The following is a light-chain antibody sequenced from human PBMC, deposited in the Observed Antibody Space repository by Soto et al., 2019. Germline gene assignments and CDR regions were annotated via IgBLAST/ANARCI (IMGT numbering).Light chain of an antibody. CDR1: QSISSY. Sequence: DIQMTQSPSSLSASVGDRVTITCRASQSISSYLNWYQQKPGKAPKFLIYAASRSQKGVPSRFSGSGSGTDFTLTISSLQPEDFATYYCQQSYSTPFTFGPGTKVDIK. CDR2: AAS. J-gene: IGKJ3*01. V-gene: IGKV1-39*01. CDR3: QQSYSTPFT.